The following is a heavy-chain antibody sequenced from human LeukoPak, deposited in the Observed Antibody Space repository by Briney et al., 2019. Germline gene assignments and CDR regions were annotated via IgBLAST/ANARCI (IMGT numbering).Heavy chain of an antibody. J-gene: IGHJ5*01. Sequence: SGPTPANATPTLTLTCTFSGFSFSTPGVGGAWIRQPPGQALAWLAVSYWNDDNRYSPSLKHRLTITKDTSKNQVVLTMTNMDPVDTATYYCVHRLSATGKGFESWGKGNQVTVSS. CDR2: SYWNDDN. D-gene: IGHD3-9*01. CDR1: GFSFSTPGVG. CDR3: VHRLSATGKGFES. V-gene: IGHV2-5*01.